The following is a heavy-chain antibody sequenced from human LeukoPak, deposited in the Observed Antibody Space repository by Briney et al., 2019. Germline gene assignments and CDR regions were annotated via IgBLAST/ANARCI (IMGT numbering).Heavy chain of an antibody. Sequence: SVKVSCKASGGTFSSYAISWVRQAPGQGLEWMGRIIPIFGIASYAQKFQGRVTITADKSTCTAYMELSSLRSEDTAVYYCAILMEVVVAATDFDYWGQGTLVTVSS. J-gene: IGHJ4*02. CDR2: IIPIFGIA. D-gene: IGHD2-15*01. V-gene: IGHV1-69*04. CDR3: AILMEVVVAATDFDY. CDR1: GGTFSSYA.